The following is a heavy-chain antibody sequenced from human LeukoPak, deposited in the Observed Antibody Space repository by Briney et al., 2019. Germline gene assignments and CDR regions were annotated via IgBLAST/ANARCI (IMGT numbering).Heavy chain of an antibody. D-gene: IGHD3-10*01. V-gene: IGHV4-34*01. Sequence: PSETLSLTCAVYGGSFSGNYWSWIRHPPGKGLELIVKINHSESTNYNPTLNSRVPISVDTSKNQFSLKLSSVTAADTAVYYCARTKRGFYFDYWGQGTLVTVSS. CDR2: INHSEST. CDR3: ARTKRGFYFDY. J-gene: IGHJ4*02. CDR1: GGSFSGNY.